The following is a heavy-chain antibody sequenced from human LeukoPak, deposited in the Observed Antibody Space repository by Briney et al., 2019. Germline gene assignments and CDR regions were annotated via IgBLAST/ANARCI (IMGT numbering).Heavy chain of an antibody. J-gene: IGHJ6*02. V-gene: IGHV3-30*02. Sequence: PGGSLRLSCAASGFTFSSYGMHWVRQAPGKGLEWVAVIWYDGSNKYYADSVKGRFTISRDNSKNTLYLQMNSLRAEDTAVYYCAKDRRAAVLDYGMDVWGQGTTVTVSS. CDR1: GFTFSSYG. CDR2: IWYDGSNK. CDR3: AKDRRAAVLDYGMDV. D-gene: IGHD6-13*01.